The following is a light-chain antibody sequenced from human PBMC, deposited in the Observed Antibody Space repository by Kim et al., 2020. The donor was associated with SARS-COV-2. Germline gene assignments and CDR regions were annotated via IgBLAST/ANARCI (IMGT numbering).Light chain of an antibody. CDR1: QSVNSN. Sequence: EIVMTQSPATLSVSPGETATLSCRASQSVNSNFAWYQQKPGQAPRLLIYGASTRATGIPARFSGSGSGTEFTLTISSLQSEDFAVYYCQQYNNWPITFGQGTRLEIK. CDR3: QQYNNWPIT. CDR2: GAS. V-gene: IGKV3-15*01. J-gene: IGKJ5*01.